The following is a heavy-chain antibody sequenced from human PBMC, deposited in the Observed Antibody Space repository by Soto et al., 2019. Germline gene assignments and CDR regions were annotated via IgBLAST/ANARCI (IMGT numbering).Heavy chain of an antibody. V-gene: IGHV3-21*01. CDR1: GFTFSSYS. CDR2: ISSSSSYI. J-gene: IGHJ3*02. D-gene: IGHD6-19*01. Sequence: PGGSLRLSCAASGFTFSSYSMNWVRQAPGKGLEWVSSISSSSSYIYYADSVKGRFTISRDNAKNSLYLQMNSLRAEDTAVYYCAREPIAVAASDAFDIWGQGTMVTVSS. CDR3: AREPIAVAASDAFDI.